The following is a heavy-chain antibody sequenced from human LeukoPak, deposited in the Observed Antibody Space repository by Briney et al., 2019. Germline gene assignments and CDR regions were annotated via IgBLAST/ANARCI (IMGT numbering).Heavy chain of an antibody. CDR2: INHSGST. Sequence: SETLSLTCAVYGGSFSGYYWSWIRQPPGKGLEWIGEINHSGSTNYNPSLKSRVTISVDTSKNQFSLTLNSVTAADTGVYYCARWTTVTRAFDFWGQGILVTVSS. CDR1: GGSFSGYY. D-gene: IGHD4-17*01. J-gene: IGHJ4*02. CDR3: ARWTTVTRAFDF. V-gene: IGHV4-34*01.